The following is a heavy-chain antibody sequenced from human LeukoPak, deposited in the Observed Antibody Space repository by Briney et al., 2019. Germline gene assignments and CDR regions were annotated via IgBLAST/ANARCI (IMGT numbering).Heavy chain of an antibody. Sequence: SETLSLTCTVSGGSISTHYWSWIRQPPGKGLEWVGYIYYIGSTNYNPSLKSRVTMSVDMSNNQFSLTLSSVTAADTAVYSCASCKGFWSGYPVCSYMDVWGKGTTVIVSS. J-gene: IGHJ6*03. CDR1: GGSISTHY. D-gene: IGHD3-3*01. CDR3: ASCKGFWSGYPVCSYMDV. V-gene: IGHV4-59*11. CDR2: IYYIGST.